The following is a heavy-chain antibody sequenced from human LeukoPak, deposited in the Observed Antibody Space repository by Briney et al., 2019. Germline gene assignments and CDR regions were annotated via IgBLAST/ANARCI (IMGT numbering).Heavy chain of an antibody. J-gene: IGHJ6*02. D-gene: IGHD2-2*01. Sequence: GESLRLSCAASGFTFSSYNLNWVRQAPGQGLEWVSSISSTSNYVYYADSAKGRFTISRDNAKNSLYLQMNSLRAEDTAVYYCARVLGVPAGIYFHYYGMDVWGPGTTVTVSS. V-gene: IGHV3-21*01. CDR3: ARVLGVPAGIYFHYYGMDV. CDR1: GFTFSSYN. CDR2: ISSTSNYV.